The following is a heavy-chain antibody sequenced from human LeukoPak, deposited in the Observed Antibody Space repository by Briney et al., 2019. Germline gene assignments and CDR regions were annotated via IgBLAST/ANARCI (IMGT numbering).Heavy chain of an antibody. Sequence: GASVKVSCKASGYTFTGYYIHGVRQAPGQGLEWMGWINPDSGDTNYAQRFQGRATMTRDTSISTAYMEKRRLTSDDTAVYYCARGSYDSSDFEYFQHWDQGTLVTVSS. CDR2: INPDSGDT. D-gene: IGHD3-22*01. CDR1: GYTFTGYY. V-gene: IGHV1-2*02. CDR3: ARGSYDSSDFEYFQH. J-gene: IGHJ1*01.